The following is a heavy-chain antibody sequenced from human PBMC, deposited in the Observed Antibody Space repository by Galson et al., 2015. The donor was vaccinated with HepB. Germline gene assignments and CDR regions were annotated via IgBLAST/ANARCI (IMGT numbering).Heavy chain of an antibody. D-gene: IGHD2-2*01. J-gene: IGHJ4*02. Sequence: QSGAEVKKPGESLRISCKGSGYIFTSYWISWVRQMPGKGLEWMAIIYPGDSDTRYSPSFQGQVTISADKSTSTAYLQWSSLRASDTAMYYCARGRGYCISTSCYEFDYWGQGTLVTVSS. CDR2: IYPGDSDT. CDR1: GYIFTSYW. CDR3: ARGRGYCISTSCYEFDY. V-gene: IGHV5-51*01.